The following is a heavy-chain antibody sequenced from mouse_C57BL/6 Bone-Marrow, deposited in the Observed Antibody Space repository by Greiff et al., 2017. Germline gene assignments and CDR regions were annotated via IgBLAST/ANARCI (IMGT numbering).Heavy chain of an antibody. CDR1: GYTFTDYY. Sequence: QVQLQQSGAELVRPGASVKLSCKASGYTFTDYYINWVKQRPGQGLAWIARIYPGSGNPYYNEKFKGKATLTAEKSSSTAYMQLSSLTSEDSAVYFGARAMDYWGQGTSVTVSS. J-gene: IGHJ4*01. CDR3: ARAMDY. CDR2: IYPGSGNP. V-gene: IGHV1-76*01.